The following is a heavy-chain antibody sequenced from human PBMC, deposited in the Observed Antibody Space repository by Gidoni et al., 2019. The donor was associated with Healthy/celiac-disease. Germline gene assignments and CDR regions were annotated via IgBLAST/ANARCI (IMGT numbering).Heavy chain of an antibody. Sequence: EVQLVESGGGMVKPGGSLRPSCAASGFTFSSHSMNWVRQAPGKGLEWVSSISSSSSYIYYADSVKGRFTISRDNAKNSLYLQMNSLRAEDTAVYYCASDSLPNRGYSGYDLVYWGQGTLVTVSS. V-gene: IGHV3-21*01. CDR1: GFTFSSHS. D-gene: IGHD5-12*01. J-gene: IGHJ4*02. CDR2: ISSSSSYI. CDR3: ASDSLPNRGYSGYDLVY.